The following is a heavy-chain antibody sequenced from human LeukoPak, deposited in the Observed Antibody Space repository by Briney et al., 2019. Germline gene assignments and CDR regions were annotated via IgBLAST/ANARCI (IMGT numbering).Heavy chain of an antibody. D-gene: IGHD1-26*01. CDR1: GGSISSSSYY. J-gene: IGHJ4*02. V-gene: IGHV4-39*07. CDR3: AQAPPYSGSYYYGFDY. Sequence: SQTLSLTCTVSGGSISSSSYYWGWIRQPPGKGLEWIGSIYYSGSTYYNPSLKSRVTISVDTSKNQFSLKLSSVTAADTAVYYCAQAPPYSGSYYYGFDYWGQGTLVTVSS. CDR2: IYYSGST.